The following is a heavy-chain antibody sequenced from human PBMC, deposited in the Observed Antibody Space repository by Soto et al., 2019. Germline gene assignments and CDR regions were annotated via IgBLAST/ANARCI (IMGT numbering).Heavy chain of an antibody. V-gene: IGHV1-2*04. CDR3: ARAPLWSGYYDY. Sequence: ASVNVSCKASGYTFTGYYMHWVRQAPGQGLEWMGWINPNSGGTNYAQKFQGWVTMTRDTSISTAYMELSRLRSDDTAVYYCARAPLWSGYYDYWGQGTLVTVSS. J-gene: IGHJ4*02. CDR2: INPNSGGT. D-gene: IGHD3-3*01. CDR1: GYTFTGYY.